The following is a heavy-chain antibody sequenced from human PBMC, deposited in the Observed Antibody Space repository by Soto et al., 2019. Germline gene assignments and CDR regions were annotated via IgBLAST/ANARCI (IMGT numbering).Heavy chain of an antibody. J-gene: IGHJ6*02. CDR2: IIPIFGTA. D-gene: IGHD3-3*01. V-gene: IGHV1-69*06. CDR1: GGTFSSYA. CDR3: ASTIFGVVLHYYYGMDV. Sequence: QVQLVQSGAEVKKPGSSVKVSCKASGGTFSSYAISWVRQAPGQGLEWMGGIIPIFGTANYAQKFQGRVTITADKSTSTACMELSSLISEDTAVYYCASTIFGVVLHYYYGMDVWGQGTTVTVSS.